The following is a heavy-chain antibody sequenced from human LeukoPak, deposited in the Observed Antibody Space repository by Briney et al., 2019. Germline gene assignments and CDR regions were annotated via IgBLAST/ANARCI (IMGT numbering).Heavy chain of an antibody. D-gene: IGHD6-13*01. CDR1: GGTISSYA. Sequence: ASVKVSCKASGGTISSYAIGWVRQAPGQGLEWMGRIIPILGIANYAQKFQGRVTITADKTTSTPYMELSSLRSEHTAVYYCARDPPAAGIFGINYHYGTDGWGQGTTVTASS. J-gene: IGHJ6*02. CDR3: ARDPPAAGIFGINYHYGTDG. V-gene: IGHV1-69*04. CDR2: IIPILGIA.